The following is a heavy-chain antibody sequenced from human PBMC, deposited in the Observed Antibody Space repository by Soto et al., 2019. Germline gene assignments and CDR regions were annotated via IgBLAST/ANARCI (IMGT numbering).Heavy chain of an antibody. V-gene: IGHV3-23*01. CDR3: TRKSESYHYFEY. CDR2: VSGSGGGT. CDR1: GFTFSNYA. D-gene: IGHD1-26*01. Sequence: GGSLRLSCAASGFTFSNYAMRWVRQAPGKGLEWVASVSGSGGGTYYADSVKGRFTISRDNSKSTVSLQMNSLRAEDTAVYYCTRKSESYHYFEYWGQGSLVTVSS. J-gene: IGHJ4*02.